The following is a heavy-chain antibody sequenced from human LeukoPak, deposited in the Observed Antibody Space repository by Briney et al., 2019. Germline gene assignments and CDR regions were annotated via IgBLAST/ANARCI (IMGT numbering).Heavy chain of an antibody. J-gene: IGHJ4*02. CDR3: AKVILVVVVAAKDY. Sequence: GGSLRLSCAASGFTFSSYAMSWVRQAPGKGVEGVSAISGSCGSTYYADSVTGRFTISRDNSKNTLYLQMNSLRAEDTAVYYCAKVILVVVVAAKDYWGQGTLVTVSS. CDR1: GFTFSSYA. CDR2: ISGSCGST. D-gene: IGHD2-15*01. V-gene: IGHV3-23*01.